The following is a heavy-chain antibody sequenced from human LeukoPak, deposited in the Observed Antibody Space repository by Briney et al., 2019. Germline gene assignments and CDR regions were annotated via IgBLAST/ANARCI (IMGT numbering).Heavy chain of an antibody. CDR2: INPNSGET. V-gene: IGHV1-2*02. J-gene: IGHJ4*02. CDR1: GYTFTDYY. Sequence: ASVKVSCKPSGYTFTDYYIHWVRQAPGQGLEWMGWINPNSGETNSAQKFQGRVTMTGDTSISTAYMELNRVTSDDTAVYYCARDRDYSNTERGFDYWGQGTLVTVSS. CDR3: ARDRDYSNTERGFDY. D-gene: IGHD4-11*01.